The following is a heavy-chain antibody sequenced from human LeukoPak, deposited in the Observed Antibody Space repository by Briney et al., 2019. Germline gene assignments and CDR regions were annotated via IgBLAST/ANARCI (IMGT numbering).Heavy chain of an antibody. CDR1: GGSISSSGYY. CDR3: ARDWATVTELDY. Sequence: SETLSLTCTVSGGSISSSGYYWGWIRQPPGKGLEWIGSIYYSGSTYYNPSLKSRVTISVDTSKNQFSLKLSSVTAADTAVYYCARDWATVTELDYWGQGTLVTVSS. CDR2: IYYSGST. D-gene: IGHD4-17*01. V-gene: IGHV4-39*02. J-gene: IGHJ4*02.